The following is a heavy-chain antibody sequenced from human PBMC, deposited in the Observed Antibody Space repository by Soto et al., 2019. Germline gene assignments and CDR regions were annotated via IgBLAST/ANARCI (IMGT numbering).Heavy chain of an antibody. CDR2: IVPLFGTA. Sequence: QVQLVQSGAEVKEPGSSVNVSCKTSGGTFGNTAVTWVRQVPGQGLEWIGGIVPLFGTAYYAQKFRGRVIITADESTSTGYMDLSSLRSEDTAIYYCARDGDPGYSFWSGPVGGGRFGPWGQGTLVTVSS. CDR3: ARDGDPGYSFWSGPVGGGRFGP. V-gene: IGHV1-69*12. CDR1: GGTFGNTA. D-gene: IGHD3-3*01. J-gene: IGHJ5*02.